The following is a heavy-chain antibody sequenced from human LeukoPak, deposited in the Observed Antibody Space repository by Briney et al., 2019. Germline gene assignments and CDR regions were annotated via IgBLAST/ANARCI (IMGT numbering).Heavy chain of an antibody. CDR2: INHSGST. Sequence: IPSETLSLTCAVHGGSFSGYYWSWIRQPPGKGLEWIGEINHSGSTNYNPSLKSRVTISVDTSKNQFSLKLSSVTAADTAVYYCARASYDSSGYYYSDYWGQGTLVTVSS. CDR3: ARASYDSSGYYYSDY. J-gene: IGHJ4*02. CDR1: GGSFSGYY. V-gene: IGHV4-34*01. D-gene: IGHD3-22*01.